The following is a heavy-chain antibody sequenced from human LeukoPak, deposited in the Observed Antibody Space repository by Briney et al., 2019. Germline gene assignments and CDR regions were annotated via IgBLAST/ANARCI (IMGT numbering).Heavy chain of an antibody. CDR3: ARSSGVIRVAPFDC. CDR1: GFIVSSKY. V-gene: IGHV3-53*01. CDR2: IYSNGDT. J-gene: IGHJ4*02. D-gene: IGHD2-15*01. Sequence: GGSLRLSCTASGFIVSSKYMSWVRQAPGKGLEWVAVIYSNGDTYYTDSVKGRFTISRDNSKNTLYLQMNSLRAEDAAVYYCARSSGVIRVAPFDCWGQGTLVTVSS.